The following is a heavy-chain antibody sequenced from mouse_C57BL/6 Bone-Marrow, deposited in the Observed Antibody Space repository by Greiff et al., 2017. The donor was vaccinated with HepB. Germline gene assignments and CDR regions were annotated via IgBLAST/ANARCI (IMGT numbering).Heavy chain of an antibody. CDR2: LLRFFLYT. D-gene: IGHD2-2*01. CDR1: FFPFLLYF. Sequence: VASGVAFFPPFVSLPLSFSSSFFPFLLYFISFFLPPPSPLLSFFAPLLRFFLYTYYPDSVKGRFTISRDNAKNTLYLQMSSLKSEDTAMYYCARPPLYYGYDWDWYFDVWGTGTTVTVSS. J-gene: IGHJ1*03. V-gene: IGHV5-6*01. CDR3: ARPPLYYGYDWDWYFDV.